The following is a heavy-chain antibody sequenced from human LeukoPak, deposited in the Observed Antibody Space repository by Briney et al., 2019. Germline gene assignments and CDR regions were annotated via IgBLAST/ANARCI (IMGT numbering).Heavy chain of an antibody. CDR3: ARRFCSGGSCFSAYYSYYDMDV. D-gene: IGHD2-15*01. CDR1: GFTFSSYA. CDR2: ISYDGSNK. V-gene: IGHV3-30-3*01. J-gene: IGHJ6*02. Sequence: PGGSLRLSCAASGFTFSSYAMHWVRQAPGKGLEWVALISYDGSNKYCADSVKGRFTISRDNSKNTLYLQMNSLRAEDTAVYYCARRFCSGGSCFSAYYSYYDMDVWGQGTTVTVSS.